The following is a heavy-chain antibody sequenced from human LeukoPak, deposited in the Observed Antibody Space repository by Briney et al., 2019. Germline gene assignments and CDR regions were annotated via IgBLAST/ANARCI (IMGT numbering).Heavy chain of an antibody. D-gene: IGHD3-22*01. CDR3: ARDNYDTGGYYFD. V-gene: IGHV3-21*01. CDR1: GFTFSSYW. Sequence: PGGSLRLSCAASGFTFSSYWMNWVRQAPGKGLEWVSSISSSSSYIYYADSVKGRFTISRDNAKNSLYLQMNSLRAEDTAVYYCARDNYDTGGYYFDWGQGTLVTVSS. CDR2: ISSSSSYI. J-gene: IGHJ4*02.